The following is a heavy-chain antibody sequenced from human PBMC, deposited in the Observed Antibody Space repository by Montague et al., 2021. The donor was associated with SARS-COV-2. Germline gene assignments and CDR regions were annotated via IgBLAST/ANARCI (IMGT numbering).Heavy chain of an antibody. Sequence: TLSLTCTVSGGSISSGSYYWSWIRQHPGKGLEWIGYIYHTGSTHYNPSLKSRVTISKETSKNHFSLNLSSVTAADSAVYYCARDSGYYDSSGYSYDAFDIGGQGTKVTVSS. CDR1: GGSISSGSYY. CDR2: IYHTGST. J-gene: IGHJ3*02. CDR3: ARDSGYYDSSGYSYDAFDI. D-gene: IGHD3-22*01. V-gene: IGHV4-31*03.